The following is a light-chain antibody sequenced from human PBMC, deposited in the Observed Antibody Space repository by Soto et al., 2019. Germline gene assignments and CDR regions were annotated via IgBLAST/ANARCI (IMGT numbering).Light chain of an antibody. J-gene: IGLJ2*01. Sequence: QSALTQPASVSGSPGQSITISCTGTSSDVGDHNYVSWYQQQPGKAPKLMIYAVSNRTSGVSNRFSGSKSGNTASLTISGLHAEDEADYYCSSYTTSSTVIFGGGTKLTVL. CDR3: SSYTTSSTVI. CDR2: AVS. CDR1: SSDVGDHNY. V-gene: IGLV2-14*03.